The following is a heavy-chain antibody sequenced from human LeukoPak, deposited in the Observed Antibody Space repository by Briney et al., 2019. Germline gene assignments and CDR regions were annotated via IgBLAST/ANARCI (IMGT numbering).Heavy chain of an antibody. CDR1: GYTLTELS. CDR3: ATSPIAAAGTPGDFDY. V-gene: IGHV1-24*01. J-gene: IGHJ4*02. D-gene: IGHD6-13*01. CDR2: FDPEDGET. Sequence: ASVKVSCKVSGYTLTELSMHWVRQAPGKGLEWMGGFDPEDGETIYAQKFQGRVTMTEDTSTDTAYMELSSLRSEDTAVYYCATSPIAAAGTPGDFDYWGQGTLVTVSS.